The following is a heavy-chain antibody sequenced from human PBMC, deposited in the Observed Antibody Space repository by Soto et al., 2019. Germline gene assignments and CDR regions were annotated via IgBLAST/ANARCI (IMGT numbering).Heavy chain of an antibody. CDR3: AREITIFGVVTMNYYGMDV. J-gene: IGHJ6*02. CDR2: ISYDGSNK. V-gene: IGHV3-30-3*01. CDR1: GFTFSSYA. D-gene: IGHD3-3*01. Sequence: GGSLGLSCAASGFTFSSYAMHWVRQAPGKGLEWVAVISYDGSNKYYADSVKGRFTISRDNSKNTLYLQMNSLRAEDTAVYYCAREITIFGVVTMNYYGMDVWGQGTTVTVSS.